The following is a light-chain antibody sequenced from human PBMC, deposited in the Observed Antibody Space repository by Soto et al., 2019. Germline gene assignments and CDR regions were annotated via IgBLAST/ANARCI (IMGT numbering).Light chain of an antibody. CDR1: SEHSSYA. V-gene: IGLV4-69*01. CDR2: LNSDGSH. CDR3: QTWGTGIVV. J-gene: IGLJ2*01. Sequence: QSVLTQSPSASASLGASVKFTCTLSSEHSSYANAWHQQQPEKGPRYLMKLNSDGSHNKGDGIPDRFSGSSSGAERYLTISSLQSEDEADYYCQTWGTGIVVFGGGTKVTVL.